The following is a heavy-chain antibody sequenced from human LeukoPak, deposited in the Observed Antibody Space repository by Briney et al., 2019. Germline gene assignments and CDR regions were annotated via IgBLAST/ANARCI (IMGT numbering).Heavy chain of an antibody. CDR1: GGSFSGYY. CDR2: INHSGST. V-gene: IGHV4-34*01. J-gene: IGHJ3*02. CDR3: ARVPGIQLSGAFDI. D-gene: IGHD5-18*01. Sequence: SETLSLTCAVYGGSFSGYYWGWIRQPPGKGLEWIGEINHSGSTNYNPSLKSRVTISVDTSKNQFSLKLSSVTAADTAVYYCARVPGIQLSGAFDIWGQGTMVTVSS.